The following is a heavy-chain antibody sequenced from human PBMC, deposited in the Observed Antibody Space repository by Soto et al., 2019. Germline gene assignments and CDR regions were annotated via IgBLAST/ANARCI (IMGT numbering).Heavy chain of an antibody. V-gene: IGHV1-3*01. CDR2: INAGNGNT. J-gene: IGHJ4*02. CDR3: AISTEWELIH. D-gene: IGHD1-26*01. Sequence: ASVKLSCKACGYTFTSYSMHWARQAPGQRLEWMGWINAGNGNTKYSQKFQGRVTITRDTSASTAYMELSSLRSEDTAVYYCAISTEWELIHWGEGTLVTVSS. CDR1: GYTFTSYS.